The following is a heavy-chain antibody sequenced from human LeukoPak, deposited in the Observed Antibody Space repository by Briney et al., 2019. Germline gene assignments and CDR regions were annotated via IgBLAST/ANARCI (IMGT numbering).Heavy chain of an antibody. J-gene: IGHJ4*02. V-gene: IGHV3-74*01. D-gene: IGHD5-12*01. CDR3: ARGETGSSGYDWVY. Sequence: GGSLRLSYAASGFTFSSYWMHWVRQAPGKGLVWVSRINSDGSSTNYADSVKGRFTISRDNAKNTLYLHLDSLRAEDTAVYYCARGETGSSGYDWVYWGQGTPVTVSS. CDR2: INSDGSST. CDR1: GFTFSSYW.